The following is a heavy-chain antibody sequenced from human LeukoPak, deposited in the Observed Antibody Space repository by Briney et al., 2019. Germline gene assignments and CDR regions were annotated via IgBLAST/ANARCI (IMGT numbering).Heavy chain of an antibody. J-gene: IGHJ4*02. CDR1: GYTFTSYY. CDR3: ARGPTTTMIVVETGY. V-gene: IGHV1-46*01. Sequence: ASVKVSCKASGYTFTSYYLHWVRQAPAQGLEWMGIINPSGGSTSYAQKFQGRVTMTRDTSTSTVYMELSSLRSEDTAVYYCARGPTTTMIVVETGYWGQGTLVTVSS. D-gene: IGHD3-22*01. CDR2: INPSGGST.